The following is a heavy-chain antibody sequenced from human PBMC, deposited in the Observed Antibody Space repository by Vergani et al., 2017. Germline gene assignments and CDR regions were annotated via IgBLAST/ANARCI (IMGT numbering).Heavy chain of an antibody. Sequence: QVQLVQSGAEVKKPGSSVKVSCKASGGTFSSYAISWVRQAPGQGLEWMGGIIPIFGTANYAQKFQGRVTITADESTSTAYMELSSLRSEDTAVYYCARDQGTMVRGFILTCHCFDPWGQGTLVTVSS. CDR2: IIPIFGTA. D-gene: IGHD3-10*01. J-gene: IGHJ5*02. CDR1: GGTFSSYA. V-gene: IGHV1-69*01. CDR3: ARDQGTMVRGFILTCHCFDP.